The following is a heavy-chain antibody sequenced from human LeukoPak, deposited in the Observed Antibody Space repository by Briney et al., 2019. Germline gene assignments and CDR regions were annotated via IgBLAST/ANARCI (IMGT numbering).Heavy chain of an antibody. CDR1: GGSISSSSYY. CDR2: IYYSGST. Sequence: PSETLSLTCTVSGGSISSSSYYWGWIRQPPGKGLEWIGSIYYSGSTNYNPSLKSRVTISVDTSKNQFSLKLSSVTAADTAVYYCARLSHDYGDADAFDIWGQGTMVTVSS. D-gene: IGHD4-17*01. CDR3: ARLSHDYGDADAFDI. V-gene: IGHV4-39*07. J-gene: IGHJ3*02.